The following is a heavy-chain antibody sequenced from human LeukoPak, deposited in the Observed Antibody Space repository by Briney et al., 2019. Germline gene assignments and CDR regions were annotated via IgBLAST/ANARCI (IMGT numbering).Heavy chain of an antibody. CDR1: GFTFDDYA. J-gene: IGHJ4*02. Sequence: GGSLRLSCSASGFTFDDYAMHWVRQTPGKGLEWVSGISSNSDRIGYADSVKGRFTVSRDNAKNSLFLEVHSLREEDTALYYCAKVQGQWLETLDYWGQGTQVTVSS. V-gene: IGHV3-9*01. CDR3: AKVQGQWLETLDY. CDR2: ISSNSDRI. D-gene: IGHD6-19*01.